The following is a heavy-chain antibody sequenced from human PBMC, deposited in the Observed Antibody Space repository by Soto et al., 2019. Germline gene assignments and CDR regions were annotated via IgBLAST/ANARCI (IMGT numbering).Heavy chain of an antibody. CDR2: ISGSGGST. J-gene: IGHJ4*02. V-gene: IGHV3-23*01. CDR1: GFTFSSYA. CDR3: ARDSAGTSC. Sequence: EVQLLESGGGLVQPGGSLRLSCAASGFTFSSYAMSWVRQAPGKGLEWVSAISGSGGSTYYADSVKGRFTISRDNSKNALYLRMNSMRAEDTAVYYCARDSAGTSCWSQGTLVTVSS. D-gene: IGHD1-7*01.